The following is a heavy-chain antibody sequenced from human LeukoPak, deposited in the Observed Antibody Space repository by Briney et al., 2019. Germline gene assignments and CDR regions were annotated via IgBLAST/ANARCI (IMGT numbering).Heavy chain of an antibody. Sequence: AGGSLRLSCATSGFSFSNAWMNWVRQAPGKGLEWVGRIRSNSDGGTIDYAASVKDRFTLSRDDSKNTLYLQLNSLQTADTAVYYCATDYYDYTWGQGTLVTVSS. CDR3: ATDYYDYT. V-gene: IGHV3-15*07. CDR1: GFSFSNAW. D-gene: IGHD3-22*01. CDR2: IRSNSDGGTI. J-gene: IGHJ5*02.